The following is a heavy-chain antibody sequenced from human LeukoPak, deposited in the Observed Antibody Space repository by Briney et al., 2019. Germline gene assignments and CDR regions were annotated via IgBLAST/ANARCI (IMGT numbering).Heavy chain of an antibody. V-gene: IGHV4-31*03. CDR3: AREVVSMPDNWFDP. D-gene: IGHD5/OR15-5a*01. CDR1: GGSISSGGYY. J-gene: IGHJ5*02. CDR2: IYYSGST. Sequence: NSSETLSLTCTVSGGSISSGGYYWSWVRQHPGKGLEWIGYIYYSGSTYYNPSLKSRVTISVDTSKNQFSLKLSSVTAADTAVYYCAREVVSMPDNWFDPWGQGTLVTVSS.